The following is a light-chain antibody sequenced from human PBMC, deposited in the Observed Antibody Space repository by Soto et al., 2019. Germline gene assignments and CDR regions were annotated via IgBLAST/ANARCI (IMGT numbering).Light chain of an antibody. CDR1: SSNIGAGDD. V-gene: IGLV1-40*01. CDR2: GDT. Sequence: QSVLTQPPSVSGAPGQRVTISCTGSSSNIGAGDDVHWNQQLPGSAPKLLIYGDTNRPSGVPDRFSGSKSGTSASLAITGLQAEDEADYYCQSYDSSLRGYWVFGGGTKLTVL. J-gene: IGLJ3*02. CDR3: QSYDSSLRGYWV.